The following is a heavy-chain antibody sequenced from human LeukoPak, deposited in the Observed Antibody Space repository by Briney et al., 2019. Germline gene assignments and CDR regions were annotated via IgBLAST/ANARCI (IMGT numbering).Heavy chain of an antibody. CDR3: AREHYFYYMDA. Sequence: GGSLRLSCAASGFTFSSSWMTWVRQAPGKGLEWVASINEDGGEIHYVDSVKGRFTISRDNAKNSLYLQMNSLTAEDTAVHYCAREHYFYYMDAWGKGTTVTVSS. J-gene: IGHJ6*03. V-gene: IGHV3-7*01. CDR1: GFTFSSSW. CDR2: INEDGGEI.